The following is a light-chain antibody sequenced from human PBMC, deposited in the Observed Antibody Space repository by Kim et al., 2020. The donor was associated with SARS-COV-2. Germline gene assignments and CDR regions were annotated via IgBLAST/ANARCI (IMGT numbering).Light chain of an antibody. CDR2: DAS. CDR3: QHFYDFPRT. CDR1: QDIGTY. V-gene: IGKV1-33*01. Sequence: DIQMTQSPSSLSASVGDRVIITCQASQDIGTYLNWYQQKPGTAPNIPIYDASKLETGVPSRFSGSGSGTDFTFTISSLQPEDIATYYCQHFYDFPRTFGQGTKVDIK. J-gene: IGKJ1*01.